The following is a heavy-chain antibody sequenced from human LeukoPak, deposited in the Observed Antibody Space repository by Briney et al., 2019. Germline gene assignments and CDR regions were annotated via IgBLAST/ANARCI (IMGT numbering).Heavy chain of an antibody. CDR1: GFTFSSYW. V-gene: IGHV3-74*01. CDR2: INSDGSST. CDR3: ARVTDIVVVPAAIPVTDAIDI. D-gene: IGHD2-2*02. Sequence: PGGSLRLSCAASGFTFSSYWMHWVRQAPGKGLVWVSRINSDGSSTSYADSVKGRFTISRDNAKNTLYLHMNSLRAEDTAVYYCARVTDIVVVPAAIPVTDAIDIWGQGTMVTVSS. J-gene: IGHJ3*02.